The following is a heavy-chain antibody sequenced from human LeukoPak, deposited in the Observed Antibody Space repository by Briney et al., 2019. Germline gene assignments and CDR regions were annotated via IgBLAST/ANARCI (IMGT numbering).Heavy chain of an antibody. CDR2: ISGSGGST. Sequence: PGGSLRLSCAASGFTFSSYAMSWVRQAPGKGLEWVSAISGSGGSTYYADSVKGRFTISRDNAKNSLYLQMNSLRDEDTAVYYCARGWEDSGYVGDRWGQGTLVTVSS. CDR1: GFTFSSYA. CDR3: ARGWEDSGYVGDR. J-gene: IGHJ4*02. D-gene: IGHD5-12*01. V-gene: IGHV3-23*01.